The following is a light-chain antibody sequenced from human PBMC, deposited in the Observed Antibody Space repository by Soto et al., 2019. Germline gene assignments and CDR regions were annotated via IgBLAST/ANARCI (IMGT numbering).Light chain of an antibody. CDR1: PGVGST. J-gene: IGKJ4*01. CDR3: KQYLTWPLT. Sequence: ELVLTQSPATLSVSPGERATLSCRASPGVGSTLAWYQQEPGRTPRLLIYDASTRATGIPARFSGAGSGTEFTLTISSLQSDDCAVYYCKQYLTWPLTFGGGTRVEI. V-gene: IGKV3-15*01. CDR2: DAS.